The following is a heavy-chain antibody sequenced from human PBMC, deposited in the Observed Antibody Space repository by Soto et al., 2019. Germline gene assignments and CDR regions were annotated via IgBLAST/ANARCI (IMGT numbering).Heavy chain of an antibody. Sequence: QVQLVESGGGVVQPGRSLRLSCAASGFTFSSYAMHWVRQAPGKGLEWVAVISYDGSNKYYADSVKGRCTISSDNSKNTLYLQMNSLRAADTAVYYCARAGCDGGSCYTLVGLRYGMDVWGQGTTVTVYS. J-gene: IGHJ6*02. CDR1: GFTFSSYA. D-gene: IGHD2-15*01. V-gene: IGHV3-30-3*01. CDR3: ARAGCDGGSCYTLVGLRYGMDV. CDR2: ISYDGSNK.